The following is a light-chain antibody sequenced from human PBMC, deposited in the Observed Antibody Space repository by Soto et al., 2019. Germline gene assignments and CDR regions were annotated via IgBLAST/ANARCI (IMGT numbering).Light chain of an antibody. CDR3: QQYGSSTIT. Sequence: EIVITQSPATLSVSPGERATLSCRASQNVGNNLVWYQQKPGQAPRLLIYGASTRAAGIPDRFSGSGSGTEFTLTISGLQSDDFAVYYCQQYGSSTITFGQGTRLEIK. V-gene: IGKV3-15*01. J-gene: IGKJ5*01. CDR2: GAS. CDR1: QNVGNN.